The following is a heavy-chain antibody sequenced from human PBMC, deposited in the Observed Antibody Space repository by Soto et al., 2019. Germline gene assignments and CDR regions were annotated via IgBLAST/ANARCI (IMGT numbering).Heavy chain of an antibody. CDR1: GFTVSTNY. CDR3: ASGQQVILRYYYGLDV. D-gene: IGHD6-13*01. CDR2: IYYDDGST. V-gene: IGHV3-53*02. J-gene: IGHJ6*02. Sequence: EVQLVETGGGLIQPGGSLRLSCAVSGFTVSTNYMSWVRQAPGKGLEWVSVIYYDDGSTYYADSVKGRFSISRDSSRNTLYLQMNSLRAEDMAVYYCASGQQVILRYYYGLDVWGQGTTVTVSS.